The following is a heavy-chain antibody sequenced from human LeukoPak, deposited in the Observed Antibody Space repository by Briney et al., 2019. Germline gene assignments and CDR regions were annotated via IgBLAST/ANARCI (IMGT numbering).Heavy chain of an antibody. D-gene: IGHD2-15*01. CDR1: GFTFSGYA. CDR3: AKLVGVAPTDY. CDR2: ISASAGGT. Sequence: GGSLRLSCAASGFTFSGYAMSWVRQAPRKGVEWVSGISASAGGTYYADSVKGRFTISRDNSKNTLYLQLDSLTAEDTAVYYCAKLVGVAPTDYWGQGTLVTVSS. V-gene: IGHV3-23*01. J-gene: IGHJ4*02.